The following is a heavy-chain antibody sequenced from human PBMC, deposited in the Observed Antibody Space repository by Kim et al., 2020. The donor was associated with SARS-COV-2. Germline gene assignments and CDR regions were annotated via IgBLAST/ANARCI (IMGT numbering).Heavy chain of an antibody. CDR1: GGTFSSYA. Sequence: SVKVSCKASGGTFSSYAISWVRQAPGQGLEWMGGIIPIFGTANYAQKFQGRVTITADESTSTAYMELSSLRSEDTAVYYCASEGPNYYDSSGYLRVTYYFDYWGQGTLVTVSS. V-gene: IGHV1-69*13. CDR3: ASEGPNYYDSSGYLRVTYYFDY. CDR2: IIPIFGTA. D-gene: IGHD3-22*01. J-gene: IGHJ4*02.